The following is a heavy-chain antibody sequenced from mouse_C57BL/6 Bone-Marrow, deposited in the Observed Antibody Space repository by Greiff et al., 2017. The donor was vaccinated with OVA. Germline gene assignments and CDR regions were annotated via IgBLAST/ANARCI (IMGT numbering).Heavy chain of an antibody. CDR1: GYSITSGYY. Sequence: EVKLVESGPGLVKPSQSLSLTCSVPGYSITSGYYWNWIRQFPGNKLEWMGYISYDGSNNYNPSLKNRISITRDTSKNQFFLKLNSVTTEDTATYYCAGCYFDDWGQGTTLTVSS. V-gene: IGHV3-6*01. CDR2: ISYDGSN. CDR3: AGCYFDD. J-gene: IGHJ2*01. D-gene: IGHD3-3*01.